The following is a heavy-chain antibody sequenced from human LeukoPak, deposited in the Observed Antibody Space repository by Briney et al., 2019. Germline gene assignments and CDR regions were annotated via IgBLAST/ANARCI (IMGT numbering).Heavy chain of an antibody. J-gene: IGHJ6*03. CDR1: GFTLSSYS. CDR3: ARAYSVKYGLSYYYMDV. V-gene: IGHV3-21*01. D-gene: IGHD1-26*01. CDR2: ISSSSSYI. Sequence: PGGSLRLSCAASGFTLSSYSMNWVRQTPGKGLEWVSSISSSSSYIYYADSVKGRFTISRDNAKKLLYLQMNSLRAEDMAVYYCARAYSVKYGLSYYYMDVWGKGTTVTISS.